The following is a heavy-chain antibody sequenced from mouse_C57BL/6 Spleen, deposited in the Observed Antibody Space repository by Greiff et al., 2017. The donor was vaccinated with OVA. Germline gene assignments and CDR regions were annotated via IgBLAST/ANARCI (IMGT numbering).Heavy chain of an antibody. Sequence: VQLKESGPELVKPGASVKMSCKASGYTFTDYNMHWVKQSHGKSLEWIGYINPNNGGTSYNQKFKGKATLTVNKSSSTAYMELRSLTSEDSAVYSCARRGYCGSSYRGWFAYWGQGTLVTVSA. J-gene: IGHJ3*01. V-gene: IGHV1-22*01. CDR2: INPNNGGT. CDR3: ARRGYCGSSYRGWFAY. CDR1: GYTFTDYN. D-gene: IGHD1-1*01.